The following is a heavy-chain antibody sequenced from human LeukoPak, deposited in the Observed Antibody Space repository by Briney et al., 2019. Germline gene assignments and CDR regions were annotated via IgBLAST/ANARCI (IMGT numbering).Heavy chain of an antibody. CDR3: ATRRPGFSSSWYGDYFDY. D-gene: IGHD6-13*01. CDR1: GFTVSSNY. J-gene: IGHJ4*02. Sequence: PGGSLRLSCAASGFTVSSNYMSWVRQAPGKGLEWVSVIYSGGSTYYADSVKGRFTISRDNSKNTLYLQMNSLRAEDTAVYYCATRRPGFSSSWYGDYFDYWGQGTLVTVSS. CDR2: IYSGGST. V-gene: IGHV3-53*01.